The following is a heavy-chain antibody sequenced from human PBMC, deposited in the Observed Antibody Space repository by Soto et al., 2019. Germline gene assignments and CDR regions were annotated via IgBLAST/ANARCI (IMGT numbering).Heavy chain of an antibody. CDR3: ARDGDGEYPVDY. V-gene: IGHV3-74*01. Sequence: EVQLVESGGGLVQPGESLRLSCAASGFTFSRYWMHWVRQGPGKGLVWVARITNDGRSTGYADSVKGRFTISRDNAKNTLYLQINSLRAEDTAVYYCARDGDGEYPVDYWGQGTLVTVSS. J-gene: IGHJ4*02. CDR2: ITNDGRST. D-gene: IGHD4-17*01. CDR1: GFTFSRYW.